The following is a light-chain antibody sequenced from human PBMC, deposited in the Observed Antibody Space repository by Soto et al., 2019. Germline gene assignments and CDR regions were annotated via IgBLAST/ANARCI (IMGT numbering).Light chain of an antibody. CDR1: PSISSW. J-gene: IGKJ1*01. CDR3: QQYNSYWT. Sequence: DIPRTQSPSTLSASAGDRATITCRASPSISSWLAWYQPQPGKAPHLLIYDASSLESVVPSRFSGSGSGTESTLTIRSLKPDDFATYYCQQYNSYWTFGQGTKVDIK. V-gene: IGKV1-5*01. CDR2: DAS.